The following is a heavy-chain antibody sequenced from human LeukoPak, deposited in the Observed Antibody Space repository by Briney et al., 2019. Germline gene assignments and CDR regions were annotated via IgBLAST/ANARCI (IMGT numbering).Heavy chain of an antibody. Sequence: PGGSLRLSCGASGFTFSSYGMHWVRQAPGKGLEWVAVISYDGSNKYYADSVKGRFTISRDNSKNTLYLQMNSLRAEDTAVYYCARDGLAAAGLIDYWGQGTLDTVSS. CDR3: ARDGLAAAGLIDY. J-gene: IGHJ4*02. D-gene: IGHD6-13*01. CDR2: ISYDGSNK. CDR1: GFTFSSYG. V-gene: IGHV3-30*03.